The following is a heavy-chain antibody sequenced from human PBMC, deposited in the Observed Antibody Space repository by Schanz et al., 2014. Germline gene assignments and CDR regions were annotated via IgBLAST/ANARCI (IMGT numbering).Heavy chain of an antibody. V-gene: IGHV3-53*01. J-gene: IGHJ3*02. CDR3: AKRCSSTSCSHGAFDI. CDR2: IYSDGRT. D-gene: IGHD2-2*01. Sequence: EVQLVESGGGLIQPGGSLRLSCVAFGFTVSSNYMSWVRQAPGKGLEWVSVIYSDGRTYYGDSVKGRFTISRDNSKNTLYLQMNSLRDEDTAMYYCAKRCSSTSCSHGAFDIWGQGTMVTVSS. CDR1: GFTVSSNY.